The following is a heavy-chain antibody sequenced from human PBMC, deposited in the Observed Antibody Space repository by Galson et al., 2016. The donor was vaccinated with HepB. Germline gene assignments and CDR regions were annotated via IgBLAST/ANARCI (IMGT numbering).Heavy chain of an antibody. CDR2: ISYDGSNK. J-gene: IGHJ6*02. V-gene: IGHV3-30-3*01. D-gene: IGHD2-15*01. Sequence: SLRLSCAASGFTFSNHVIHWVRQAPGKGLEWVAMISYDGSNKYHADSVKGRFTISRDNFKNTLYLQMSSLRHEDTAVYYCARDYYGNSNFATGMDVWGQGTTVTVAS. CDR3: ARDYYGNSNFATGMDV. CDR1: GFTFSNHV.